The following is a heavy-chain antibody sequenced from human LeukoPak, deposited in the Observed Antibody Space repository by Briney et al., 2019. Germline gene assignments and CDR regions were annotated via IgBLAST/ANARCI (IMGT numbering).Heavy chain of an antibody. Sequence: ASVKVSCKASGYTFTGYYMHWVRQAPGQGLEWMGRINPNSGGTNYAQKFQGRVTMTRDTSISTAYMELSRLRSDDTAVHYCARDGSGYSSGWYFHDYWGQGTLVTVSS. J-gene: IGHJ4*02. V-gene: IGHV1-2*06. CDR2: INPNSGGT. CDR3: ARDGSGYSSGWYFHDY. CDR1: GYTFTGYY. D-gene: IGHD6-19*01.